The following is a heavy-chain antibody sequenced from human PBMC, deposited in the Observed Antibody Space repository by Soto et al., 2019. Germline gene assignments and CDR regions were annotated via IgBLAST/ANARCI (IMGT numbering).Heavy chain of an antibody. Sequence: EVQLAESGGGLVKRGGSLRLSCAASGFIFSTFSMNWVRQAPGKGLEWVSSISSSSSYIYYADSVKGRFTISRDNRKNSLYLQVNSLRAEDTAVYFCARSAGGSGYLFAFDIWGQGTMVTVSS. J-gene: IGHJ3*02. CDR2: ISSSSSYI. CDR3: ARSAGGSGYLFAFDI. V-gene: IGHV3-21*02. CDR1: GFIFSTFS. D-gene: IGHD5-12*01.